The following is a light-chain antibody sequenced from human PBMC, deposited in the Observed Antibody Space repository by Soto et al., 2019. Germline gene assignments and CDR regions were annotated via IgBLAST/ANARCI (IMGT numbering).Light chain of an antibody. V-gene: IGLV2-8*01. CDR1: SSDIGVYNY. Sequence: QSALTQPPSASGSPGQSVTVSCTGTSSDIGVYNYVSWYQHHPGKAPKLMIYEVSKRPSGVPDRFSGSKSGNTASLTVSGLQAEDEADYYCSSYGGSNNFVFGTGIKVTVL. CDR2: EVS. J-gene: IGLJ1*01. CDR3: SSYGGSNNFV.